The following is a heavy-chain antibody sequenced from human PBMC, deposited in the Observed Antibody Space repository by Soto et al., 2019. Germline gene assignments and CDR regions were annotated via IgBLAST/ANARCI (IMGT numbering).Heavy chain of an antibody. CDR1: GYTFTSYG. CDR3: ARDLRRGKRRDEVAGKAAVGY. CDR2: ISAYNGNT. Sequence: QVQLVQSGAEVKKPGASVKVSCKASGYTFTSYGISWVRQAPGQGLEWMGWISAYNGNTNYAQKLQGRVTMTTDTSTSTAYMELRSLRSDDTAVYYCARDLRRGKRRDEVAGKAAVGYWGQGTLVTVSS. D-gene: IGHD6-19*01. V-gene: IGHV1-18*01. J-gene: IGHJ4*02.